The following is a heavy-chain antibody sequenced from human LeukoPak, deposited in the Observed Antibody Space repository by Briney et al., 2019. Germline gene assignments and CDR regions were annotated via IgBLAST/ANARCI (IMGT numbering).Heavy chain of an antibody. V-gene: IGHV4-34*01. Sequence: SETLSLTCAVYGGSFRGYYWSWIRQPPGKGLEWIGEINHSASTNYSPSLKSRVTISVDTSKNQFSLKLSSVTAADTAVYYCARGPRIVDIVVVPAAMRSKRNWFDPWGQGTLVTVSS. D-gene: IGHD2-2*01. J-gene: IGHJ5*02. CDR3: ARGPRIVDIVVVPAAMRSKRNWFDP. CDR1: GGSFRGYY. CDR2: INHSAST.